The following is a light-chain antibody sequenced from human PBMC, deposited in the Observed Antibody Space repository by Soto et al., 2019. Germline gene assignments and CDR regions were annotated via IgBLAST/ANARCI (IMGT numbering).Light chain of an antibody. CDR3: SSYTTSSTLV. Sequence: QSVLTQPASVSGSPGQSIAISCTGTSSDVGAYNYVSWYQRHPGKAPKLMIYEVSNRPSGVSTRFSGSKSGNTASLTVSGLQDEDEADYYCSSYTTSSTLVFGGGTQLTVL. CDR1: SSDVGAYNY. V-gene: IGLV2-14*01. CDR2: EVS. J-gene: IGLJ2*01.